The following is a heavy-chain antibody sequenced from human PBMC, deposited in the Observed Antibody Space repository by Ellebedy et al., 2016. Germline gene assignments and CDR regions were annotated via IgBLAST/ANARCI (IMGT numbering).Heavy chain of an antibody. J-gene: IGHJ3*02. CDR3: ARPYGSGSYPDAFDI. CDR1: GFTFSSYW. CDR2: IKQDGSEK. D-gene: IGHD3-10*01. Sequence: LSLTXXASGFTFSSYWMSWVRQAPGKGLEWVANIKQDGSEKYYVDSVKGRFTISRDNAKNSLYLQMNSLRAEDTAVYYCARPYGSGSYPDAFDIWGQGTMVTVSS. V-gene: IGHV3-7*03.